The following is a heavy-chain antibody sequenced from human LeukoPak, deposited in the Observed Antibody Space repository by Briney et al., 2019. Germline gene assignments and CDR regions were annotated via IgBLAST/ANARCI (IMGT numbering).Heavy chain of an antibody. V-gene: IGHV1-2*02. CDR1: GYTFTGYY. CDR2: INPNSGGT. D-gene: IGHD6-13*01. Sequence: GASVKVSCKASGYTFTGYYMHWVRQAPGQGLEWMGWINPNSGGTNYAQKFQGRVTMTRDTSISTAYMELSRLRSDDTAVYYCARIAGIAAAGNDYWGQGTLVTVSS. CDR3: ARIAGIAAAGNDY. J-gene: IGHJ4*02.